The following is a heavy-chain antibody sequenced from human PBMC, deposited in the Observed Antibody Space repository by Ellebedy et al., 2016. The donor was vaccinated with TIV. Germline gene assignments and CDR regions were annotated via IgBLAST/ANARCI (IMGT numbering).Heavy chain of an antibody. CDR1: GFSVSDHS. CDR2: FSLSSGIT. V-gene: IGHV3-48*04. J-gene: IGHJ4*02. D-gene: IGHD2-21*02. CDR3: ARDFGDFPRTAVPYY. Sequence: GGSLRLXXTASGFSVSDHSMTWVRQAPGGGLEWISYFSLSSGITHYADSVRGRFIISRDNANSSLHLQMNSLRVEDTGVYYCARDFGDFPRTAVPYYWGQGTLVTVSS.